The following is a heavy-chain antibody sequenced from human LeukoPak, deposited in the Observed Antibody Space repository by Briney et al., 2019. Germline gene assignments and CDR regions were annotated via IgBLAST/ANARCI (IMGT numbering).Heavy chain of an antibody. CDR2: IYYSGST. CDR3: AREGYGLGREGYFYYDLDV. D-gene: IGHD3-10*01. J-gene: IGHJ6*02. V-gene: IGHV4-59*01. Sequence: ASETLSLTCTVSGGSISSYYWSWIRQPPGKGLEWIGYIYYSGSTNYNPSLKSRVTISVDTSKNQFSLKLSSVTAADTAVYYCAREGYGLGREGYFYYDLDVWGQGTTVTVSS. CDR1: GGSISSYY.